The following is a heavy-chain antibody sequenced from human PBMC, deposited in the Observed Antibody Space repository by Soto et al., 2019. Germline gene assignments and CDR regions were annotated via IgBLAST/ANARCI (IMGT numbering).Heavy chain of an antibody. CDR1: GFTFNTYA. D-gene: IGHD6-19*01. CDR2: ISGGADSI. J-gene: IGHJ6*02. V-gene: IGHV3-23*01. CDR3: AKHSGAFYGMDV. Sequence: ESGGGLVQPGGSLRLSCAASGFTFNTYAMSWFRQAPGKGLEWVSAISGGADSIYYADSVKGRFTISRDNPRNTLYLQMNSLRGEDTAQYYCAKHSGAFYGMDVWGQGTAVTVSS.